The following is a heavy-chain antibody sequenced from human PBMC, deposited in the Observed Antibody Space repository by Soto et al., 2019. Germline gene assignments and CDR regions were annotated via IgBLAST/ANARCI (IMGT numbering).Heavy chain of an antibody. CDR1: GGSISSYY. CDR3: ARGRYSSSWLTLFDY. V-gene: IGHV4-34*01. CDR2: INHSGST. D-gene: IGHD6-13*01. Sequence: SETLSLTCTVSGGSISSYYWSWIRQPPGKGLEWIGEINHSGSTNYNPSLKSRVTISVDTSKNQFSLKLSSVTAADTAVYYCARGRYSSSWLTLFDYWGQGTLVTVSS. J-gene: IGHJ4*02.